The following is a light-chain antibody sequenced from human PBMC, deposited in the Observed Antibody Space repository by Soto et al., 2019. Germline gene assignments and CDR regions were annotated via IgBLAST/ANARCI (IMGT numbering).Light chain of an antibody. CDR3: QQYATSPTT. CDR2: GAS. V-gene: IGKV3-20*01. Sequence: ENVLTQSPGTLSLSPGERATLSCRASQSVSSSYLAWYQHKPGQAPSFLIYGASTRATGIPDRFSGSGSGTDFTLTISRLEPEDFAVYYCQQYATSPTTFGQGTKVDIK. J-gene: IGKJ1*01. CDR1: QSVSSSY.